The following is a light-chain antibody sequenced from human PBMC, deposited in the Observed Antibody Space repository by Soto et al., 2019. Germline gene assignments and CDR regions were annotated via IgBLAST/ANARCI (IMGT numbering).Light chain of an antibody. CDR2: EVS. CDR1: SSDVGGYSY. J-gene: IGLJ1*01. CDR3: SSYTSSSTPYV. V-gene: IGLV2-14*01. Sequence: QSVLTQPASVSGSPGQSITISCTGTSSDVGGYSYVSWYQQHPGKAPKLMIYEVSNRPSGVSNRLSGSKSGNTASLTISGLQAEDEADYYCSSYTSSSTPYVFGTGTKVTVL.